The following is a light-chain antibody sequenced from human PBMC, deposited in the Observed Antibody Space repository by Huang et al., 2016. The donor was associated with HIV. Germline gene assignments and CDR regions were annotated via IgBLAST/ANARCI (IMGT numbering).Light chain of an antibody. CDR1: QTLLHTKGYNY. CDR3: MQALQTPRT. J-gene: IGKJ1*01. V-gene: IGKV2-28*01. Sequence: DIVMTQSPLSLPVTPGEPASISCRSSQTLLHTKGYNYLDWYLQKPGQSPQLRIYLGSNRATGVADRFRGSGSGTDFTLKISRVEAEDVGVYYCMQALQTPRTFGQGTKVEIK. CDR2: LGS.